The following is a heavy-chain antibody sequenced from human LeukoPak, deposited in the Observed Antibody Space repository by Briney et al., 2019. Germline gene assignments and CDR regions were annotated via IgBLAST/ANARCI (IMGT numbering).Heavy chain of an antibody. V-gene: IGHV4-39*07. CDR1: GGSINSSNYY. Sequence: PSETLSLTCTVSGGSINSSNYYWGWIRQPPGKGLEWIGSIYYSGSTYYNPSLKSRVTTSVDTSKNQFSLKLSSVTAADTAVFYCASGVMVTRAFDIWGQATMVTVSS. CDR2: IYYSGST. CDR3: ASGVMVTRAFDI. D-gene: IGHD3-16*01. J-gene: IGHJ3*02.